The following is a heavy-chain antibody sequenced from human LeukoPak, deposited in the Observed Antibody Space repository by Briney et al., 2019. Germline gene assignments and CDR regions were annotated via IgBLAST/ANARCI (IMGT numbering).Heavy chain of an antibody. CDR1: GGSISSSSYY. CDR2: VIHDGST. J-gene: IGHJ4*02. CDR3: ARAFPHFDY. Sequence: KTSETLSLTCTVSGGSISSSSYYWGWIRQPPGKGLEWIGEVIHDGSTNYNPSLKSRVTISIDTSKQQFSLKLTSVTAADTAVYYCARAFPHFDYWGQGTLVTVSS. V-gene: IGHV4-39*07. D-gene: IGHD2/OR15-2a*01.